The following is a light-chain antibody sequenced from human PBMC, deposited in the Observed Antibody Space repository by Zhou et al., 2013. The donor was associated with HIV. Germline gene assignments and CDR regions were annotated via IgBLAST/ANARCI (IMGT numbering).Light chain of an antibody. CDR1: DSISTL. CDR3: QQYNNYPWT. CDR2: RSS. J-gene: IGKJ1*01. V-gene: IGKV1-5*03. Sequence: DIQMTQSPSTLSASVGDKITITCRASDSISTLLAWYQQKPGKAPKLLIYRSSSLENEIPSRFSGSGSETAFTLTINSLQPDDFATYYCQQYNNYPWTFGQGTK.